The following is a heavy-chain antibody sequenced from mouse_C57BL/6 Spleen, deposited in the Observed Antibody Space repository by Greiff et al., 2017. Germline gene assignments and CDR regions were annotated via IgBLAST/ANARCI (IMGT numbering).Heavy chain of an antibody. V-gene: IGHV1-7*01. CDR1: GYTFTSYW. CDR2: INPSSGYT. J-gene: IGHJ2*01. CDR3: ARAGEYDGGYFDY. D-gene: IGHD2-12*01. Sequence: QVQLQQSGAELAKPGASVKLSCKASGYTFTSYWMHWVKQRPGQGLEWIGYINPSSGYTKYNQKFKDKATLTVDKSSSTAYMQLSSLTYEDSAAYYCARAGEYDGGYFDYWGQGTTLTVSS.